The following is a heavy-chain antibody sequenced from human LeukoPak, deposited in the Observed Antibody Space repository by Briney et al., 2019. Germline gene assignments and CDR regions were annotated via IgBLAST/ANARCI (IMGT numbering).Heavy chain of an antibody. V-gene: IGHV3-30*04. CDR2: ISYDGSNK. CDR3: ARDNGSGWYWGYYYYGMDV. J-gene: IGHJ6*02. CDR1: GFTFSSYA. Sequence: GRTLRLSCAASGFTFSSYAMHWGRQAPGKGLERVAVISYDGSNKYYADSVKGRFTISRDNSKNTLYLQMNSLRAEDTAVYYCARDNGSGWYWGYYYYGMDVWGQGTTVTVSS. D-gene: IGHD6-19*01.